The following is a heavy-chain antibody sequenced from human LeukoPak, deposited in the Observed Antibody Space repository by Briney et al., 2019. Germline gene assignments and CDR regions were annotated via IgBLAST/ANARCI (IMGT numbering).Heavy chain of an antibody. V-gene: IGHV3-33*01. CDR2: IWYDGSNK. CDR1: GFTFSSYG. Sequence: GRSLRLSCAASGFTFSSYGMHWVRQAPGKGLEWVAVIWYDGSNKYYADSVKGRFTIFRDNSKNTLYLQMNSLRAEDTAVYYCARGIAAAGHLDYWGQGTLVTVSS. CDR3: ARGIAAAGHLDY. J-gene: IGHJ4*02. D-gene: IGHD6-13*01.